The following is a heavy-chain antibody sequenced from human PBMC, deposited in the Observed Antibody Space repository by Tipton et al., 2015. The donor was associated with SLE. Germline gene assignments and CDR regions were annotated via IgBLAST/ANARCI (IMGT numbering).Heavy chain of an antibody. D-gene: IGHD1-26*01. Sequence: QLVQSGAEVKKPGESLRISCKGSGYSFTSYWISWVRQAPGKGLEWVANIKQDGSEKYYVDSVKGRFTISRDNAKNSLYLQMNSLRAEDTAVYYCASSGTVGATRWYFDLWGRGTLVTVSS. CDR3: ASSGTVGATRWYFDL. J-gene: IGHJ2*01. V-gene: IGHV3-7*01. CDR2: IKQDGSEK. CDR1: GYSFTSYW.